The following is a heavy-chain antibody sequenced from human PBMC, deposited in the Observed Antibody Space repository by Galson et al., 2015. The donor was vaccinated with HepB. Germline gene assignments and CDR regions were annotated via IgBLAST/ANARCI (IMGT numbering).Heavy chain of an antibody. V-gene: IGHV5-10-1*01. D-gene: IGHD3-10*01. J-gene: IGHJ6*02. CDR1: GYNFISYW. Sequence: QSGAAVKKPGESLRISCKGSGYNFISYWISCVRQMPGKGLEWMGRIDPCDSYTHYTPSFQGHVTISADQSISPADLQWSSLKASDTAMYYCATMGRTADGIDVWGQGTTGTVSS. CDR2: IDPCDSYT. CDR3: ATMGRTADGIDV.